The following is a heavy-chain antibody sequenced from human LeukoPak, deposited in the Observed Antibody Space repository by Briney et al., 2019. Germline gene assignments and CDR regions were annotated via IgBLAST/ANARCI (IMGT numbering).Heavy chain of an antibody. J-gene: IGHJ4*02. D-gene: IGHD3-10*01. V-gene: IGHV3-7*01. Sequence: PGGSLRLSCAASGFTFSSYWMSWVRQAPGKGLEWVANIKQDGSEKYYVDSVKGRFTISRDNAKNSLYLQMNSLRAEDTAVYYCARAYYYGSGTHPYYFDYWGQGTLVTVSS. CDR3: ARAYYYGSGTHPYYFDY. CDR1: GFTFSSYW. CDR2: IKQDGSEK.